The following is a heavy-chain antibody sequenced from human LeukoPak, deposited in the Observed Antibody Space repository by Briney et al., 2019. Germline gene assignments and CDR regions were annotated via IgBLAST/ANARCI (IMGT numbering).Heavy chain of an antibody. CDR1: GFTFSSYA. D-gene: IGHD5-24*01. Sequence: GGSLRLSCAASGFTFSSYAMSWVRQAPGKGLEWVSSMSSSSSYIYYADSVKGRFTISRDNAKNSLYLQMNSLRAEDTAMYYCAKVGTRMVTIVGPYYMDVWGKGTTVTVSS. CDR3: AKVGTRMVTIVGPYYMDV. CDR2: MSSSSSYI. J-gene: IGHJ6*03. V-gene: IGHV3-21*01.